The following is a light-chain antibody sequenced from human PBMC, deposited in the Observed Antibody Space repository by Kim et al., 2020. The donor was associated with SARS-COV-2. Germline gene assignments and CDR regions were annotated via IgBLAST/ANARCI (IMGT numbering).Light chain of an antibody. CDR1: QRVGSK. J-gene: IGKJ4*01. Sequence: GSARERATLSCRARQRVGSKLAWYQQKPGRAPRLLIYGASTRATGIPARFCGSGSGTEFTLNISSLQSEDFAVYYCQQYNNWPLTFGGGTKVEIK. CDR3: QQYNNWPLT. CDR2: GAS. V-gene: IGKV3-15*01.